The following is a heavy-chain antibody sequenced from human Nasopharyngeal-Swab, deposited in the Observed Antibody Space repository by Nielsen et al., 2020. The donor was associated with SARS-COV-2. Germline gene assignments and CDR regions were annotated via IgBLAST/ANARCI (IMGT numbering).Heavy chain of an antibody. Sequence: ASVKVSCKVSGYTLTELSMHWVRQAPGKGLEGMGGFDPEDGETIYAQTFQGRVTMTEDTSTDTAYMELSSLRSEDTAVYYCATLGTGRFDYWGQGTLVTVSS. CDR2: FDPEDGET. J-gene: IGHJ4*02. D-gene: IGHD1-1*01. CDR3: ATLGTGRFDY. V-gene: IGHV1-24*01. CDR1: GYTLTELS.